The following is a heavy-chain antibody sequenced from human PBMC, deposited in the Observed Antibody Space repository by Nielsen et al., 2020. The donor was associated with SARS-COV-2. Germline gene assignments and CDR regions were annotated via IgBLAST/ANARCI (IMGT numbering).Heavy chain of an antibody. CDR2: IKQDGSQK. CDR3: ARDSYNANYFDY. J-gene: IGHJ4*02. CDR1: GFTFSTYW. D-gene: IGHD5-24*01. V-gene: IGHV3-7*01. Sequence: GESLKISCAASGFTFSTYWMNWVRQAPGKGPEWVAKIKQDGSQKYYVDSVKGRFTISRDNAKNSLYLQMNSLRAEDTAVYYCARDSYNANYFDYWGQGTLVTVSS.